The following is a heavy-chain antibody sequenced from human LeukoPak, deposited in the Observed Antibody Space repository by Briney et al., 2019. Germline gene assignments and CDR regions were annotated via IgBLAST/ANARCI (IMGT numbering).Heavy chain of an antibody. CDR2: IIPILGIA. J-gene: IGHJ4*02. Sequence: ASVKVSCKASGGTFSSYTISWVRQAPGQGLEWMGRIIPILGIANYAQKFQGRVTITADKSTSTAYMELSSLRSEDKAVYYCAREMAVAGTRFDYWGQGTLVTVSS. CDR3: AREMAVAGTRFDY. V-gene: IGHV1-69*02. CDR1: GGTFSSYT. D-gene: IGHD6-19*01.